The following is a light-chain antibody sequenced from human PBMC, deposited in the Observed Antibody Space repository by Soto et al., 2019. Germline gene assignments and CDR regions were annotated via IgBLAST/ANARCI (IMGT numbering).Light chain of an antibody. CDR3: LLYYDGPRV. J-gene: IGLJ2*01. Sequence: QAVVTQEPSLTVFPGGTVTLTCASSTGPVTTTHYPNWFQQKPGHAPRARIYSTRNKHSWTPTRFSGSLLGGKAALTLSGVQPEEEAEYYCLLYYDGPRVFGGGTKVTVL. V-gene: IGLV7-43*01. CDR2: STR. CDR1: TGPVTTTHY.